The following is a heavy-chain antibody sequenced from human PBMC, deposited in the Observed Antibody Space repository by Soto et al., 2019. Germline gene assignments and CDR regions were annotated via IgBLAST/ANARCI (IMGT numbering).Heavy chain of an antibody. Sequence: LRLSCVGSGFSFRKYAMNWVRQAPGKGLEWVSGISGSGGSGRGFYADPVKGRFTISRDNSKNTLYLEMNSLRAEDTAVYYCAKDLDDYSSAIDFWGQGTLVTVSS. V-gene: IGHV3-23*01. J-gene: IGHJ4*02. CDR1: GFSFRKYA. CDR2: ISGSGGSGRG. CDR3: AKDLDDYSSAIDF. D-gene: IGHD4-4*01.